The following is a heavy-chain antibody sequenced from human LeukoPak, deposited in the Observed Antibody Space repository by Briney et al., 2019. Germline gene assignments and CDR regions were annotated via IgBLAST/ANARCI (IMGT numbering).Heavy chain of an antibody. CDR1: GGSISTYY. V-gene: IGHV4-59*08. D-gene: IGHD5-12*01. CDR2: IHYSGTT. CDR3: ARMGGYSGYATH. Sequence: SETLSLTCTVSGGSISTYYWSWIRQPPGKGLEWIGYIHYSGTTNYNPSLKNRVTISLGTSKNQFSLNLGSVTAADTAVYFCARMGGYSGYATHWGQGTLVTVSS. J-gene: IGHJ4*02.